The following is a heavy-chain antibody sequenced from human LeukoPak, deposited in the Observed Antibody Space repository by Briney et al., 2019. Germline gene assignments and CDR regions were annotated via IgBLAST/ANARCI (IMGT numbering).Heavy chain of an antibody. CDR3: ASNYFDSDGYYWGFDY. V-gene: IGHV3-30-3*01. J-gene: IGHJ4*02. D-gene: IGHD3-22*01. CDR2: ISYDGSNK. CDR1: RFTFSDYS. Sequence: GGSLRLSCAASRFTFSDYSMHWVRQAPGKGLEWVAVISYDGSNKYYADSVKGRFTISRDNSKNTLYLQMNSLRAEDTAVYYCASNYFDSDGYYWGFDYWGQGTLVTVSS.